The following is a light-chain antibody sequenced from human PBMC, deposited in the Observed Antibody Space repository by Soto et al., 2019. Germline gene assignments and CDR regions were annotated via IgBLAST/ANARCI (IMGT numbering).Light chain of an antibody. Sequence: EIVMTQSPATLSVSPGERATLSCRASQSVRSNLAWYQQKPGQAPRLLIYGASTRATCIPARFSGSGFGTDFTLTISSLQSEDFAVYYCQQYNDWPPDYTFGQGTKLEIK. CDR1: QSVRSN. J-gene: IGKJ2*01. V-gene: IGKV3D-15*01. CDR3: QQYNDWPPDYT. CDR2: GAS.